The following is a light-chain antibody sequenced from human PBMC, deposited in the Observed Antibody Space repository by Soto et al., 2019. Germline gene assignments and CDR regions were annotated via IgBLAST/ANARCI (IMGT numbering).Light chain of an antibody. CDR3: QQSYSTPRT. V-gene: IGKV1-39*01. CDR1: QGISSY. J-gene: IGKJ2*01. CDR2: AAS. Sequence: DIQMTQSPSSLSASVGDRVTITCRASQGISSYLNWYQQKPGKAPKLLIYAASSLQSGVPSRFSGSGSGTDFTLTISSLQPEDFATYYCQQSYSTPRTFGQGTKLEI.